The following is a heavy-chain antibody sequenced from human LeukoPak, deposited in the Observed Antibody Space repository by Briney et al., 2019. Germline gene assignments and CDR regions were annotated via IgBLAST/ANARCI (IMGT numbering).Heavy chain of an antibody. V-gene: IGHV3-23*01. D-gene: IGHD3-10*01. Sequence: GGSLRLSCAASGFTFSSYAMSWVRQAPGKGREWVSAISGSGGSTYYADSVKGRFTISRDNSKSTLYLQMNSLRAEDTAVYYCAKAPLYGFFDYWGQGTLVTVSS. CDR3: AKAPLYGFFDY. CDR1: GFTFSSYA. J-gene: IGHJ4*02. CDR2: ISGSGGST.